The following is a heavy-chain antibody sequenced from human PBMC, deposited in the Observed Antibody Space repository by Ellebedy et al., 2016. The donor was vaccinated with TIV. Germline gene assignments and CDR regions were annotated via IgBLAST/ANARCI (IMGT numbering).Heavy chain of an antibody. D-gene: IGHD6-13*01. CDR2: ISAYNGNT. CDR3: ARDLGIAAAGLGDY. J-gene: IGHJ4*02. V-gene: IGHV1-18*01. Sequence: AASVKVSGKASGYTFTSYGISWVRQAPGQGLEWMGWISAYNGNTNYAQKLQGRVTMTTDTSTSTAYMELRSLRSDDTAVYYCARDLGIAAAGLGDYWGQGALVTVSS. CDR1: GYTFTSYG.